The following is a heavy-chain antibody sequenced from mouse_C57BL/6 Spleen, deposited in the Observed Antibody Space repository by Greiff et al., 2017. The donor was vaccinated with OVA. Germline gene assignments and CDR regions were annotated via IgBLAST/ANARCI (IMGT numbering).Heavy chain of an antibody. Sequence: VKLQQPGAELVMPGASVKLSCKASGYTFTSYWMHWVKQRPGQGLEWIGEIDPSDSYTNYNQKFKGKSTLTVDKSSSTAYMQLSSLTSEDSAVYYCARKANYYGSSSYAMDYWGQGTSVTVSS. V-gene: IGHV1-69*01. D-gene: IGHD1-1*01. CDR3: ARKANYYGSSSYAMDY. CDR1: GYTFTSYW. J-gene: IGHJ4*01. CDR2: IDPSDSYT.